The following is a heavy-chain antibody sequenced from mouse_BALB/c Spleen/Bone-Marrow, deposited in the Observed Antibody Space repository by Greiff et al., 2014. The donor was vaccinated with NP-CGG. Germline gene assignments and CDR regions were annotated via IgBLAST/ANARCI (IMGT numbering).Heavy chain of an antibody. Sequence: EVQRVESGAELVKPGASVKLSCTASGFNFKDTYMHWVKQRPEKGLEWIGRIDPANGNTKYDPKFQGKATITADTSSNTAYLQLSSLTSEDTAVYYCASYYYGSSYGFAYWGQGTLVTVSA. CDR3: ASYYYGSSYGFAY. CDR2: IDPANGNT. D-gene: IGHD1-1*01. CDR1: GFNFKDTY. V-gene: IGHV14-3*02. J-gene: IGHJ3*01.